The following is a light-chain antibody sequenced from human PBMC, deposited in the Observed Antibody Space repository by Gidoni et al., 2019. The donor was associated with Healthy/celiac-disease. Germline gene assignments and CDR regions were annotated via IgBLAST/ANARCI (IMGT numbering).Light chain of an antibody. V-gene: IGLV3-25*03. CDR1: ALPKQY. CDR3: QSADSSGTWV. CDR2: KDS. Sequence: SYELTQPPPVSVSPGQTARITCSGDALPKQYAYWYQQKPGQAPVLVIYKDSERPSGIPERCSGSSSGTTVTLTISGVQAEDEADYYCQSADSSGTWVFGGGTKLTVL. J-gene: IGLJ3*02.